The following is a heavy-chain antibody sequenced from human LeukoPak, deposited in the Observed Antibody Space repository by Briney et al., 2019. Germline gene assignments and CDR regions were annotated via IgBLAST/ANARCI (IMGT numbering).Heavy chain of an antibody. CDR2: ISGSGGST. CDR1: GFTVSSNY. CDR3: AKQPDSLKILRYFDWLLGY. V-gene: IGHV3-23*01. D-gene: IGHD3-9*01. Sequence: GGSLRLSCAASGFTVSSNYMSWVRQAPGKGLEWVSAISGSGGSTYYADSVKGRFTIPRDNSKNTLYLQMNSLRAEDTAVYYCAKQPDSLKILRYFDWLLGYWGQGTLVTVSS. J-gene: IGHJ4*02.